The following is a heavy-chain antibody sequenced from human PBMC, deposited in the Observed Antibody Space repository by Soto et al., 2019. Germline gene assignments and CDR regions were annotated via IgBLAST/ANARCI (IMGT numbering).Heavy chain of an antibody. V-gene: IGHV3-53*01. CDR1: GFTVSSNY. CDR2: IYSGGST. CDR3: SMYSSGWYSPYYYGMDV. D-gene: IGHD6-19*01. J-gene: IGHJ6*02. Sequence: LRLSFAASGFTVSSNYMSWVRQAPGKGLEWVSVIYSGGSTYYADSVKGRFTISRDNSKNTLYLQMNSLRAEDTAVYYCSMYSSGWYSPYYYGMDVWGQGTTVTVSS.